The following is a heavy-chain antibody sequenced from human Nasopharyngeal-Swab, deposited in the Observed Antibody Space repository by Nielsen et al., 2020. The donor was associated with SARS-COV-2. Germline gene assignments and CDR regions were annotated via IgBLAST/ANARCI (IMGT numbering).Heavy chain of an antibody. CDR3: AREHSIAARPDGGY. CDR1: GFTFSSYS. J-gene: IGHJ4*02. V-gene: IGHV3-21*01. D-gene: IGHD6-6*01. Sequence: GGSLRLSCAASGFTFSSYSMNWVRQAPGKGLEWVSSISSSSSYIYYADSVKGRFNISRDNAKNSLYLQMNSLRAEDTAVYYCAREHSIAARPDGGYWGQGTMVTVPS. CDR2: ISSSSSYI.